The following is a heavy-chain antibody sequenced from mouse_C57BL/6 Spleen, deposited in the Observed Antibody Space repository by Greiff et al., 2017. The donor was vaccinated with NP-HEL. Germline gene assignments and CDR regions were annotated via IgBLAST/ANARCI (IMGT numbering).Heavy chain of an antibody. CDR2: ISDGGSYT. J-gene: IGHJ3*01. V-gene: IGHV5-4*03. CDR3: ARCYSNYGGFAY. D-gene: IGHD2-5*01. CDR1: GFTFSSYA. Sequence: EVKLVESGGGLVKPGGSLKLSCAASGFTFSSYAMSWVRQTPEKRLEWVATISDGGSYTYYPDNVKGRFTISRDNAKNNLYLQMSHLKSEDTAMYYCARCYSNYGGFAYWGQGTLVTVSA.